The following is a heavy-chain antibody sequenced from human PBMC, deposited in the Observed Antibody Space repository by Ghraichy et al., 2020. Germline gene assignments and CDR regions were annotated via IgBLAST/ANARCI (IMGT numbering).Heavy chain of an antibody. Sequence: SETLSLTCAVYGGSFSGYYWSWIRQPPGKGLEWIGEINHSGSTNYNPSLKSRVTISVDTSKNQFSLKLSSVTAADTAVYYCARGHSSSWYFPFDYWGQGTLVTVSS. J-gene: IGHJ4*02. V-gene: IGHV4-34*01. CDR3: ARGHSSSWYFPFDY. CDR2: INHSGST. D-gene: IGHD6-13*01. CDR1: GGSFSGYY.